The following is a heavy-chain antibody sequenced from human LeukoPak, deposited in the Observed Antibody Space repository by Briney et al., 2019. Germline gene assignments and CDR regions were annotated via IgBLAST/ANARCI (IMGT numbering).Heavy chain of an antibody. V-gene: IGHV4-59*01. CDR1: GASITAYY. J-gene: IGHJ5*02. CDR2: VYYSGNT. D-gene: IGHD2-15*01. CDR3: ARGVGCSGGTCYSVYWLDP. Sequence: AETLSLTCTVSGASITAYYWSWIRQPPGKGLEWIGYVYYSGNTKYSSSLRSRVTTSVDTSRSQFSLKLNSVTAADTAVYYCARGVGCSGGTCYSVYWLDPWGQGTLVTVSS.